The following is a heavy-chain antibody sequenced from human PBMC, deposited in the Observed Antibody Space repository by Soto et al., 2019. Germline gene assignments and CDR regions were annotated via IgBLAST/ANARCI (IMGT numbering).Heavy chain of an antibody. CDR3: AGDIGRKAVSGTTPPRI. Sequence: QVQLVQSGAEVKKPGSSVKVSCKASGGTFSSYAISWVRQAPGQGLEWMGGIIPIFGTANYAQKFQGRVTITADESTSRAYRALSSLRSEDTAVYYCAGDIGRKAVSGTTPPRIWGQETMVTVSS. D-gene: IGHD6-19*01. V-gene: IGHV1-69*01. CDR2: IIPIFGTA. CDR1: GGTFSSYA. J-gene: IGHJ3*02.